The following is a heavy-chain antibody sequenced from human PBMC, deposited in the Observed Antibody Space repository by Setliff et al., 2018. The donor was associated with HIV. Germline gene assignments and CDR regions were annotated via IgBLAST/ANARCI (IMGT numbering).Heavy chain of an antibody. V-gene: IGHV4-39*01. CDR2: IYYSGST. D-gene: IGHD5-12*01. CDR3: ATPGYDDDVFGYFRF. CDR1: GGSISSSSYY. Sequence: KSSETLSLTCTVSGGSISSSSYYWGWIRQPPGKGLEWIGSIYYSGSTYYNPSLKSRVTISVDTSKNQFSLKLSSVTAADTATYYCATPGYDDDVFGYFRFWGRGTLVTVSS. J-gene: IGHJ1*01.